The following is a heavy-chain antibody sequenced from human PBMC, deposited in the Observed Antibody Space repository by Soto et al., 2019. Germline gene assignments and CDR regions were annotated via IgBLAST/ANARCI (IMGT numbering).Heavy chain of an antibody. CDR1: GYTFTSYG. V-gene: IGHV1-18*01. D-gene: IGHD2-2*03. J-gene: IGHJ5*02. CDR2: ISAYNGNT. Sequence: ASVKVSCKASGYTFTSYGISWVRQAPGQGLEWMGWISAYNGNTNYAQKLQGRVTMTTDTSTSTAYMELRSLRSDDTAVYYCARVGVGYCSSTSCPGYWFDPWGQGTLVTVSS. CDR3: ARVGVGYCSSTSCPGYWFDP.